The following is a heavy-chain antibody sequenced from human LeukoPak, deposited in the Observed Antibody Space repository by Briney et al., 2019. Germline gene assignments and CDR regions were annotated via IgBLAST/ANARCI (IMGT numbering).Heavy chain of an antibody. J-gene: IGHJ4*02. V-gene: IGHV1-2*02. D-gene: IGHD3-3*01. CDR1: GYTFTGYY. CDR3: AKVAIFGVIMEDYFDY. CDR2: INPNSGAT. Sequence: ASVKVSCKASGYTFTGYYIHWVRQAPGQGLEWMGWINPNSGATNYAQKFQGRVTMTRDTSISTAYMELSRLRSDDTAVYYCAKVAIFGVIMEDYFDYWGQGTLVTVSS.